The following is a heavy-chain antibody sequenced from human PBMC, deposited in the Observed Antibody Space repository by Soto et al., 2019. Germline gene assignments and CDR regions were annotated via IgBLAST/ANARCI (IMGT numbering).Heavy chain of an antibody. V-gene: IGHV3-30-3*01. CDR1: GFTFSSYA. Sequence: PGGSLRLSCAASGFTFSSYAMHWVRQAPGKGLEWVAVISYDGSNKYYADSVKGRFTISRDNSKNTLYLQMNSLRAEDTAVYYCARDFDYYDSSGYYYGFDYWGQGTLVTVSS. D-gene: IGHD3-22*01. J-gene: IGHJ4*02. CDR2: ISYDGSNK. CDR3: ARDFDYYDSSGYYYGFDY.